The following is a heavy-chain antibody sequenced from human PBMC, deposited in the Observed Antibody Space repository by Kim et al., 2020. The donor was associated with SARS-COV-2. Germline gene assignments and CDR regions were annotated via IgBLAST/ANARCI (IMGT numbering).Heavy chain of an antibody. J-gene: IGHJ4*02. CDR3: TGVPRYPPFWFLY. CDR1: GGSISSTKW. CDR2: IHYSGIT. V-gene: IGHV4-4*02. D-gene: IGHD3-3*01. Sequence: SETLSLTCAVSGGSISSTKWWSWVRQSPGKGLWWIGEIHYSGITNYNPSLKSRVTISVDKSKNLFSLILTSVTAADAAVYYSTGVPRYPPFWFLYWGQG.